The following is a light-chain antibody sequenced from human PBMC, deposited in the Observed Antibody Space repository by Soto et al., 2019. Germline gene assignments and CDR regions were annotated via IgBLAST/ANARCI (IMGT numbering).Light chain of an antibody. Sequence: QSVLTQPPSASGSPGQSVTISCTGTSSDIGGYNYVSWYRQHPGTAPKLMIYEVSQRPSGVPDRFSGSKSGNTASLTVSGLQAEDEADYYCSSYAGSNNFVVFGGGTKLTVL. J-gene: IGLJ2*01. V-gene: IGLV2-8*01. CDR2: EVS. CDR3: SSYAGSNNFVV. CDR1: SSDIGGYNY.